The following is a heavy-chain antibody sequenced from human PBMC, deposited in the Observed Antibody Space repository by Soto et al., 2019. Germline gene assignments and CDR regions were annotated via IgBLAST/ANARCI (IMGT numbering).Heavy chain of an antibody. D-gene: IGHD3-16*01. CDR2: ISSSSSYI. V-gene: IGHV3-21*01. Sequence: VQLVESGGGLVKPGGSLRLPCAASGFTFSSYSMNWVRQAPGKGLEWVSSISSSSSYIYYADSVKGRFTISRDNAKNSLYLQMSSLIAEDTAVYYCARDTEYSPGGDSCFDPWGQGTLVTVSS. CDR3: ARDTEYSPGGDSCFDP. J-gene: IGHJ5*02. CDR1: GFTFSSYS.